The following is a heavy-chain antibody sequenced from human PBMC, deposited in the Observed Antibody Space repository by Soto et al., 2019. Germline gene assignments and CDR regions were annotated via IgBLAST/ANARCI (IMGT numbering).Heavy chain of an antibody. CDR3: AKVGGSSTLGPLEY. CDR2: LSGSGGST. CDR1: GFTFSSYG. J-gene: IGHJ4*02. V-gene: IGHV3-23*01. D-gene: IGHD6-13*01. Sequence: GGSLRLSCAASGFTFSSYGMSWVRQAPGKGLEWVSILSGSGGSTYYADSVKGRFTISRDNSKNTLHLQMNSLRAEDTAVYYCAKVGGSSTLGPLEYWGQGTLVTVSS.